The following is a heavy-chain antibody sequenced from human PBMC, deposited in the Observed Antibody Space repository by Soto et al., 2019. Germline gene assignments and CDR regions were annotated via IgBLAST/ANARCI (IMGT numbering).Heavy chain of an antibody. CDR2: ISGSGGST. J-gene: IGHJ3*02. Sequence: GGSLRLSCAASGFTFSSYAMSWVRQAPGKGLERVSAISGSGGSTYYADSVKGRFTISRDNSKNTLYLQMNSLRAEDTAVYYCAKDRRVVGATPPPNAFDIWGQGTMVTVSS. V-gene: IGHV3-23*01. CDR1: GFTFSSYA. D-gene: IGHD1-26*01. CDR3: AKDRRVVGATPPPNAFDI.